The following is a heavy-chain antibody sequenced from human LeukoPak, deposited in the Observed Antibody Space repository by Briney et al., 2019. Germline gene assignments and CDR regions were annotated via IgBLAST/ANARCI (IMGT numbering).Heavy chain of an antibody. Sequence: GGSLRLSCAASGFTFSRYGMHWVRQAPGKGLEWVAVIWYDGSNKYYADSVKGRFTISRDNSKNTLYLQMNSLRAEDTAVYYCARDLEVGAMVPDYWGQGTLVTVSS. CDR2: IWYDGSNK. CDR3: ARDLEVGAMVPDY. CDR1: GFTFSRYG. D-gene: IGHD1-26*01. V-gene: IGHV3-33*01. J-gene: IGHJ4*02.